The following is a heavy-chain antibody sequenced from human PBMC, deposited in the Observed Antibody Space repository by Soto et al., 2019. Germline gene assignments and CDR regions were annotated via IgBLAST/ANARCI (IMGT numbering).Heavy chain of an antibody. CDR3: ARGLVLRFMDV. D-gene: IGHD3-3*01. Sequence: GGSLRLSCAASGFTFSSYSMNWVRQAPGKGLEWVSYISSSSTIYYADSVKGRFTISRDNAKNSLYLQMNSLRAEDTAVYYCARGLVLRFMDVWGKGTTVTV. CDR2: ISSSSTI. J-gene: IGHJ6*03. V-gene: IGHV3-48*01. CDR1: GFTFSSYS.